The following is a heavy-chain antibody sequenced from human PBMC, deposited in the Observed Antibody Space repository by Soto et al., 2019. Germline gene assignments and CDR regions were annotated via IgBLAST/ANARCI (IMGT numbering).Heavy chain of an antibody. J-gene: IGHJ4*02. CDR1: GFTFSSYS. Sequence: GGSLRLSCAASGFTFSSYSMNWVRQAPGKGLEWVSSISSSSSYIYYADSVKGRFTISRDNAKNSLYLQMNSLRAEDTAVYYCARAQIVGATTEQFDYWGQGTLVTVSS. CDR2: ISSSSSYI. D-gene: IGHD1-26*01. V-gene: IGHV3-21*01. CDR3: ARAQIVGATTEQFDY.